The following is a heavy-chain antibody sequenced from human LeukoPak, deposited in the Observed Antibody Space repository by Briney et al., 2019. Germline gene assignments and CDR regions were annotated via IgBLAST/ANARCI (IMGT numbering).Heavy chain of an antibody. V-gene: IGHV4-38-2*01. J-gene: IGHJ5*02. CDR2: IYHTGTT. CDR1: GFSISSGGH. CDR3: ARLGCGSTSCYKIWFDP. D-gene: IGHD2-2*02. Sequence: KPSENLSLTCAVSGFSISSGGHWGWVRQPPREGGEGIWAIYHTGTTYYNPSLKSRVTIPVDTSSNQFSLRLSSVTAADTAVYYCARLGCGSTSCYKIWFDPWGQGTLVTVSS.